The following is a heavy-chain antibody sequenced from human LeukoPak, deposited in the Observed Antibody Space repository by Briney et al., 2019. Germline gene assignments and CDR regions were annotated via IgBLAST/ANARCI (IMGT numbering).Heavy chain of an antibody. CDR1: GYTFTSYD. D-gene: IGHD3-16*01. CDR3: AIQIITIEGEPYYFDY. CDR2: MNPNSGNT. J-gene: IGHJ4*02. V-gene: IGHV1-8*01. Sequence: ASVKVSCKASGYTFTSYDINWVRQATGQGLEWMGWMNPNSGNTGYAQKFQGRVTMTRNTSISTAYMELSSLRSEDTAVYYCAIQIITIEGEPYYFDYWGQGTLVTVSS.